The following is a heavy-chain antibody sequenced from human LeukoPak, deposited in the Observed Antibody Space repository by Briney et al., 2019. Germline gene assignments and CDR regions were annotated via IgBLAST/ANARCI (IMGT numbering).Heavy chain of an antibody. CDR2: IYYSGST. Sequence: SETLSLTCTVSGGSVSSGSYYWSWIRQPPGKGLEWIGYIYYSGSTNYNPSLKSRVTISVDTSKNQFPLKLSSVTAADTAVYYCARAGVEGYGDYVVRDWGQGTLVTVSS. V-gene: IGHV4-61*01. CDR1: GGSVSSGSYY. J-gene: IGHJ4*02. D-gene: IGHD4-17*01. CDR3: ARAGVEGYGDYVVRD.